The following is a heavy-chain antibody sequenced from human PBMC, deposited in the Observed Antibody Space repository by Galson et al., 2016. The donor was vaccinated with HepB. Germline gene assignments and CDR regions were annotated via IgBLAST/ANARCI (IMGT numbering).Heavy chain of an antibody. CDR1: GFTFSNFA. V-gene: IGHV3-23*01. Sequence: SLRLSCAASGFTFSNFAMTWVRQAPGKGLEWISGISGKGDSTYYADSVKGRFTVSRDNSKNTLHLHMNSLRVDDTAVYYCANLGSGSFRWYFYGMEGWGKGTTVTVPS. D-gene: IGHD3-10*01. J-gene: IGHJ6*04. CDR2: ISGKGDST. CDR3: ANLGSGSFRWYFYGMEG.